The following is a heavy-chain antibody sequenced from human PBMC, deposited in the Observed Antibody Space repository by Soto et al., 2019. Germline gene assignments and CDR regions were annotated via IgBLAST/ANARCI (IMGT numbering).Heavy chain of an antibody. J-gene: IGHJ5*02. CDR2: IWYDGSNK. D-gene: IGHD2-15*01. CDR3: SRDIVVVVAATTYNWFDP. V-gene: IGHV3-33*01. Sequence: PGGSLRLSCAASGFTFSSYGMHWVRQAPGKGLEWVAVIWYDGSNKYYADSVKGRFTISRDNSKNTLYLQMNSLRAEDTAVYYCSRDIVVVVAATTYNWFDPWGQGT. CDR1: GFTFSSYG.